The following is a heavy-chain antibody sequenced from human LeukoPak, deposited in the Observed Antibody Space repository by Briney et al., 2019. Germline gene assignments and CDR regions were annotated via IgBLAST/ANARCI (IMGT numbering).Heavy chain of an antibody. CDR1: GYTFTGYY. Sequence: ASVKVSCKASGYTFTGYYMHWVRQAPGQGLEWMGWVNPNSGGTNYAQKFQGRVTMTTDTSTSTAYMELRSLRSDDTAVYYCARGGLLGYDSSGYSDYWGQGTLVTVSS. V-gene: IGHV1-2*02. CDR3: ARGGLLGYDSSGYSDY. J-gene: IGHJ4*02. D-gene: IGHD3-22*01. CDR2: VNPNSGGT.